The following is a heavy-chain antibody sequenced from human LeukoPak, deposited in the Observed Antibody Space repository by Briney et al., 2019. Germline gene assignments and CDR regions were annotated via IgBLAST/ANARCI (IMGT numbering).Heavy chain of an antibody. V-gene: IGHV3-21*06. CDR1: GFTFSTYS. CDR3: ARVAEAAAFDS. D-gene: IGHD6-13*01. Sequence: PGGSLRLSCAASGFTFSTYSMNWGRQATGKGLKWVSSISRNSRYIYNADSMRGRFTISRDNAKNSLYLQMNSLKPEDTAVYYCARVAEAAAFDSWGQGTLVTVSS. CDR2: ISRNSRYI. J-gene: IGHJ4*02.